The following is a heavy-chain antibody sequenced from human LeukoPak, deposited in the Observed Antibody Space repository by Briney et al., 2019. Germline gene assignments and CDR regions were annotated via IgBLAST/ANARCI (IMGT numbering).Heavy chain of an antibody. V-gene: IGHV4-34*01. CDR3: ARVRSSSWYGGDY. D-gene: IGHD6-13*01. CDR1: GGSFSGYY. J-gene: IGHJ4*02. CDR2: INHSGST. Sequence: SETLSLTCAVYGGSFSGYYWSWIRQPPGKGLEWIGEINHSGSTNYNPSLKSPFTISVHTSKNQFSLKLSSVTAADTAVYYCARVRSSSWYGGDYWGQGTLVTVSS.